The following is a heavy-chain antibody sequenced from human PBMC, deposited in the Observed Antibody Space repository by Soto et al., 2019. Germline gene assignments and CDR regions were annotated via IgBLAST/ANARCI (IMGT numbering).Heavy chain of an antibody. D-gene: IGHD3-3*01. V-gene: IGHV3-74*01. J-gene: IGHJ6*02. CDR3: ARGSDYDFWSGSYYYYYGMDV. Sequence: GGSLRLSCAASGFTFSSYWMHWVRQAPGKGLVWVSRINSDGSSTSYADSVKGRFTISRDNAKNTLYLQMNSLRAEDTAVYYCARGSDYDFWSGSYYYYYGMDVWGQGTTVTVS. CDR1: GFTFSSYW. CDR2: INSDGSST.